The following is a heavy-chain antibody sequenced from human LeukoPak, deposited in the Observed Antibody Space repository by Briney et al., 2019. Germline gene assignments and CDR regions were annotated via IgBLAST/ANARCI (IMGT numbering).Heavy chain of an antibody. Sequence: GRSLRLSCAASGFTFSSYGMHWVRQAPGKGLEWVSYISSSGSTIYYADSGKGRFTISRDNAKNSLYLQMNNLRAEDTAVYYCARVASSSWPYYYMDVWGKGTTVTISS. CDR1: GFTFSSYG. CDR3: ARVASSSWPYYYMDV. CDR2: ISSSGSTI. D-gene: IGHD6-13*01. J-gene: IGHJ6*03. V-gene: IGHV3-48*04.